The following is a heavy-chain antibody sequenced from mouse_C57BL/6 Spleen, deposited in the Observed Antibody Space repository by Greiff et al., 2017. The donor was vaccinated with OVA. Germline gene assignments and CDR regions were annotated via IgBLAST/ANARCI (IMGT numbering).Heavy chain of an antibody. CDR1: GFTFSSYA. CDR2: ISSGGDYI. D-gene: IGHD1-3*01. CDR3: TRESSSYWYFDV. V-gene: IGHV5-9-1*02. Sequence: EVKLVESGEGLVKPGGSLKLSCAASGFTFSSYAMSWVRQTPEKRLEWVAYISSGGDYIYYADTVKGRFTISRDNARNTLYLQMSSLKPEDTALYYCTRESSSYWYFDVWGTGTTVTVSS. J-gene: IGHJ1*03.